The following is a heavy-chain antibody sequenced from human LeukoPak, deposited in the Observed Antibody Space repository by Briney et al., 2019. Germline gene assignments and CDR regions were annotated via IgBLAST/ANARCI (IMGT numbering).Heavy chain of an antibody. J-gene: IGHJ4*02. Sequence: GGSLRLSCAASGFTFSSYTVSWVRQAPGKGLEWVSGISGSGGRTYYADSVKGRFTVSRDNSRNTLDLQMNSLRAEDTAVYYCAKAPYGSGSPNPPHYDYWGQGTLVTVSS. CDR2: ISGSGGRT. CDR1: GFTFSSYT. V-gene: IGHV3-23*01. D-gene: IGHD3-10*01. CDR3: AKAPYGSGSPNPPHYDY.